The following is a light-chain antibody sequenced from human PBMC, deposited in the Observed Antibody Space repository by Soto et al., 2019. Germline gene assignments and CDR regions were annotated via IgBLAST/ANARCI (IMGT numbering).Light chain of an antibody. CDR1: SGSVSTSYN. CDR2: NTY. Sequence: QTVVTQEPSFSVSPGGTVTLTCGLSSGSVSTSYNPSWYQQTPGQAPRTLIYNTYTRSSGVPDRFSASILGDKAALTITGAQADDESDYYCVLYMGSGISVFGGGTKVTVL. V-gene: IGLV8-61*01. CDR3: VLYMGSGISV. J-gene: IGLJ2*01.